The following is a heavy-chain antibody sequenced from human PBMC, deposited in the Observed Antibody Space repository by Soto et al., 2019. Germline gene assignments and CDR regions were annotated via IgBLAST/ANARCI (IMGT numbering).Heavy chain of an antibody. J-gene: IGHJ6*02. V-gene: IGHV1-69*13. CDR3: AINPSEGRYYYYYYGMDV. CDR2: TIPIFGTA. CDR1: GRTFSSYA. Sequence: SVKVSCKASGRTFSSYAISWVRQAPGQGLEWMGGTIPIFGTANYAQKFQGRVTITADESTSTAYRELVRLRSEDTAVYYCAINPSEGRYYYYYYGMDVWGQGTTVTVSS. D-gene: IGHD3-16*02.